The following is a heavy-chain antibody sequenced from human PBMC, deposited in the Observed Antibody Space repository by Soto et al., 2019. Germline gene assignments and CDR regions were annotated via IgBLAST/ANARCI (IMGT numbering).Heavy chain of an antibody. J-gene: IGHJ4*02. CDR1: GFSLSTGGVG. CDR3: VHSDGDRFAY. CDR2: IYWDDDK. Sequence: QMTLKESGPTLVKPTQTLTLTCTFSGFSLSTGGVGVGWIRQPPGKALEWLALIYWDDDKRYSTSLRSRLTVTKDTSKNQVVLTMINMDPVDTATYYCVHSDGDRFAYWGQGTLVTVSS. V-gene: IGHV2-5*02. D-gene: IGHD4-17*01.